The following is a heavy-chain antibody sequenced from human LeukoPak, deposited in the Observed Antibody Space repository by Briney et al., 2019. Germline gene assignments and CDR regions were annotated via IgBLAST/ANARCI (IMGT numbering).Heavy chain of an antibody. V-gene: IGHV3-30*19. CDR1: GFTFSSYG. J-gene: IGHJ6*04. CDR3: ARDRLRYYYYYGMDV. Sequence: GGSLRLSCAASGFTFSSYGMHWVRQAPGKGLEWVAVIWYDGSNKYYADSVKGRFTISRDNSKNTLYLQMNSLRAEDTAVYYCARDRLRYYYYYGMDVWGKGTTVTVSS. CDR2: IWYDGSNK. D-gene: IGHD6-25*01.